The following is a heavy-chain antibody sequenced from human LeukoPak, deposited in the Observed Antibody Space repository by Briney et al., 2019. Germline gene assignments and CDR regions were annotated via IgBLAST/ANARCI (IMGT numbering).Heavy chain of an antibody. J-gene: IGHJ5*02. CDR1: GFTLSDYW. CDR2: IDPDGSTT. Sequence: GGSLRLSCAASGFTLSDYWMHWVRQVPGEGLVWVSRIDPDGSTTNYADSVKGRFTTSRDNAKNTLYLQMNSLRAEDTAVYSCTKGGWLDNWGQGTLVTVSS. CDR3: TKGGWLDN. V-gene: IGHV3-74*01.